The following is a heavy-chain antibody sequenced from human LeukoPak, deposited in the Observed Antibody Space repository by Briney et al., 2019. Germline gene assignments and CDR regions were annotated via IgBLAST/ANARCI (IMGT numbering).Heavy chain of an antibody. D-gene: IGHD3-3*01. J-gene: IGHJ6*02. CDR3: ARDQYDFWSGYSGYGMDV. Sequence: GGSLRLSCAASGFTFSSYWMSWVRQAPGEGLEWVANIKQDGSEKYYVDSVKGRFTISRDNAKNSLYLQMNSLRAEDTAVYYCARDQYDFWSGYSGYGMDVWGQGTTVTVSS. CDR2: IKQDGSEK. CDR1: GFTFSSYW. V-gene: IGHV3-7*01.